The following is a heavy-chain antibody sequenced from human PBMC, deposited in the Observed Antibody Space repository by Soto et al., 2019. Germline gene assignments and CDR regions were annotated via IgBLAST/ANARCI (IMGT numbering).Heavy chain of an antibody. CDR1: GFTVSNNY. Sequence: LVGSGGGLVQPGGSLRLSCAASGFTVSNNYMSWVRQAPGKGLEWVSLIYSGGSTHYADSVKGRFTISRDNSKNTLYLQMSSLRVEDTAVYYCAGYSHKGDWGQGTLVTVSS. J-gene: IGHJ4*02. V-gene: IGHV3-66*01. CDR3: AGYSHKGD. D-gene: IGHD1-26*01. CDR2: IYSGGST.